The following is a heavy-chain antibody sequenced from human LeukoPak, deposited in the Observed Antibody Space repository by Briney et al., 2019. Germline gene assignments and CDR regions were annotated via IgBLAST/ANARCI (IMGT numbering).Heavy chain of an antibody. CDR1: GFTFSSYA. Sequence: GGSLRLSCAAAGFTFSSYAMSSVRQAPGTGLEWVSAMSGGCGSTYYADSVKGRFTISRDNSKNTLYLQINSLRAEDTVFFFKQKTAYEISYFDYWGQGTLVTISS. J-gene: IGHJ4*02. V-gene: IGHV3-23*01. CDR3: QKTAYEISYFDY. CDR2: MSGGCGST. D-gene: IGHD3-9*01.